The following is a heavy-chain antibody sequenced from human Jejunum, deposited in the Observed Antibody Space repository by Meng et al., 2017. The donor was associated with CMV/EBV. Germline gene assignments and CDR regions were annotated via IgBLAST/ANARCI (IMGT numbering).Heavy chain of an antibody. CDR2: LWYDGSRK. D-gene: IGHD3-22*01. CDR3: ARDNDGSSHYSQFDY. J-gene: IGHJ4*02. Sequence: SGFPLNSYGIHWVRQFPGKGLEWVAVLWYDGSRKYFADFVQGRFSISRDDSKNTVYLQMNSLRAEDTAVYYCARDNDGSSHYSQFDYWGQGTLVTVSS. CDR1: GFPLNSYG. V-gene: IGHV3-33*01.